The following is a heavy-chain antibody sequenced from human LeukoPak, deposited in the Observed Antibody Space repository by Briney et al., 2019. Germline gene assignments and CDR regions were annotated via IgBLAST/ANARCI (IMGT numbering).Heavy chain of an antibody. CDR1: GFTFSSYA. D-gene: IGHD2-2*02. CDR3: AKQGCSSTRCYTNC. V-gene: IGHV3-23*01. Sequence: GGSLRLSCAASGFTFSSYAMSWVRQAPGKGLEWVSVISDSGGTTYYADSMRGRFTISRDNSKNTLYLQMNSLRAEDTAVYYCAKQGCSSTRCYTNCWGQGTLVTVSS. CDR2: ISDSGGTT. J-gene: IGHJ4*02.